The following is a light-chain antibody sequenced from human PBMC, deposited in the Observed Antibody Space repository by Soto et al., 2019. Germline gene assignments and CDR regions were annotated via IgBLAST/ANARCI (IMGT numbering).Light chain of an antibody. Sequence: DIVMTQSPDSLAVSLGERATINCKSSQSVLYSSNNKNYLAWYQQKPGQPPKLLFYWASTRESGVPDRFSGSGSGTDFTLTISSLQAEDVAVYYCQQYYSTLLLTFGGGTKVEIK. J-gene: IGKJ4*01. CDR2: WAS. CDR1: QSVLYSSNNKNY. V-gene: IGKV4-1*01. CDR3: QQYYSTLLLT.